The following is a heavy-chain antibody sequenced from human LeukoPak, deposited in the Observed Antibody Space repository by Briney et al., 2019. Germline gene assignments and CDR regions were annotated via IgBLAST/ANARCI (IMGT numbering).Heavy chain of an antibody. V-gene: IGHV3-23*01. Sequence: PGGSLRLSCAVSGFTFSSYAMSWVRQAPGKGLEWVSAISGSGGSTYYADSVKGRFTISRDNSKNTLYLQMNSLRAEDTAVYYCAKDIYYGSGSYYLAPFDYWGQGTLVTVSS. J-gene: IGHJ4*02. CDR3: AKDIYYGSGSYYLAPFDY. CDR2: ISGSGGST. CDR1: GFTFSSYA. D-gene: IGHD3-10*01.